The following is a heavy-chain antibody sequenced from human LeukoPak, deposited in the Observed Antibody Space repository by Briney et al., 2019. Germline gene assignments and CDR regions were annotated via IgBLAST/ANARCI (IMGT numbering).Heavy chain of an antibody. CDR2: IYHSGST. CDR3: ARDNGRTSSSWYGYYFDY. Sequence: SETLSLTCTVSGGSISSGGYYWSWIRQPPGKGLEWIGYIYHSGSTYYNPSLKSRVTISVDRSKNQFSLKLSSVTAADTAVYYCARDNGRTSSSWYGYYFDYWGQGTLVTVSS. D-gene: IGHD6-13*01. V-gene: IGHV4-30-2*01. CDR1: GGSISSGGYY. J-gene: IGHJ4*02.